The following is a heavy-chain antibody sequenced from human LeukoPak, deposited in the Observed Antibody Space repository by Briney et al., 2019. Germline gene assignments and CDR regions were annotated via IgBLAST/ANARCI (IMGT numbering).Heavy chain of an antibody. CDR2: IYYSGST. CDR3: ARSYGDYYFDY. Sequence: LQALSLTCTVSGGSISSGDYYWSWIRQHPGKGLEWIGYIYYSGSTYYNPSLKSRVTISVDTSKNQFSLKLSSVTAADTAVYYCARSYGDYYFDYWGQGTLVTVSS. CDR1: GGSISSGDYY. J-gene: IGHJ4*02. V-gene: IGHV4-31*03. D-gene: IGHD4-17*01.